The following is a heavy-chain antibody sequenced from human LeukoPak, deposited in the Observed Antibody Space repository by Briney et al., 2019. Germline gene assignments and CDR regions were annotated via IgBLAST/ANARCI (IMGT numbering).Heavy chain of an antibody. D-gene: IGHD3-22*01. J-gene: IGHJ4*02. CDR3: ARVDSAEKRDFDY. CDR1: GFTFSNYW. CDR2: IKEGGSEK. V-gene: IGHV3-7*01. Sequence: GGSLRLSWAASGFTFSNYWMTWVRQAPGKGLEGVANIKEGGSEKYYVDSVKGRFTISRDNAKNSAFLQMNSLRAEDTAVYYCARVDSAEKRDFDYWGQGTLVTVSS.